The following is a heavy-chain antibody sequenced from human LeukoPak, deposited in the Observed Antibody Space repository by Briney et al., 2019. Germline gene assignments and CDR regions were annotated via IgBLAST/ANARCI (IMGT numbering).Heavy chain of an antibody. Sequence: PGGSLRLSCAASGFTFSSYSMNWVRQAPGKGLEWVSSISSSSSYIYYADSVKGRFTISRDNAKNSLYLQMNSLRAEDTAVYYCARGVPVYSSSFDHWGQGTLVTVSS. J-gene: IGHJ4*02. CDR2: ISSSSSYI. CDR3: ARGVPVYSSSFDH. D-gene: IGHD6-6*01. CDR1: GFTFSSYS. V-gene: IGHV3-21*01.